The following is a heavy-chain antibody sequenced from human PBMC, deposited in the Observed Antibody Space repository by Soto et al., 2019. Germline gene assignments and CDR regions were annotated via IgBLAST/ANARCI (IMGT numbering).Heavy chain of an antibody. CDR3: ARQQAGPTPSNFDY. V-gene: IGHV4-59*08. CDR2: IYYSGSA. D-gene: IGHD6-19*01. CDR1: GGSISSYY. Sequence: SETLSLTCTVSGGSISSYYWSWIRQPPGKGLEWIGSIYYSGSAYYNPSLKSRVTISVDTSKNQFSLKLSSVTAADTAVYYCARQQAGPTPSNFDYWGQGTLVTVSS. J-gene: IGHJ4*02.